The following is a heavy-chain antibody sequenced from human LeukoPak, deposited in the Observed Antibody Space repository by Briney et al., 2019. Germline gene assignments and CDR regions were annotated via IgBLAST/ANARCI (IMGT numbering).Heavy chain of an antibody. Sequence: PGGSLRLSCAVSGITFSNYAMSWVRQAPGRGLEWVSTITRSGDSTYYADSVKGRFTISRDNSKNTLYLQMNSLRPEDTAVYYCPKGCASTGCYTSEYWGQGTLVTVSS. D-gene: IGHD2-2*01. CDR1: GITFSNYA. CDR3: PKGCASTGCYTSEY. V-gene: IGHV3-23*01. CDR2: ITRSGDST. J-gene: IGHJ4*02.